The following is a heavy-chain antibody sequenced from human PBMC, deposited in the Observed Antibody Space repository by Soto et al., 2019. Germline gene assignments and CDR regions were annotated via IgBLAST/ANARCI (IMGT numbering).Heavy chain of an antibody. CDR3: ATVCCATTSCYAPFDY. CDR1: GFTFSNAW. V-gene: IGHV3-15*01. J-gene: IGHJ4*02. D-gene: IGHD2-2*01. CDR2: IKTNSDGGTV. Sequence: GSLRLSCAASGFTFSNAWMSWVRQAPGKGLEWIGRIKTNSDGGTVDYASPAKGRFTISRDDSKSMLYLDLNSLKTEDTGVYFCATVCCATTSCYAPFDYWGKGT.